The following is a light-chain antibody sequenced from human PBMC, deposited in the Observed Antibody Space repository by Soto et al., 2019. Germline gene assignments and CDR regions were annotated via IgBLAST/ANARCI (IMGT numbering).Light chain of an antibody. CDR1: QAIFNY. J-gene: IGKJ4*02. Sequence: DIQMTQSPASVSASVGDSVTITCRASQAIFNYVAWFQQRPGKAPKLLIFAASSLQSGVPSKFSGSGSGTDFTLTVSTLQPEDFATYYCLQYNSYPLTFGGGTQVEIK. CDR2: AAS. CDR3: LQYNSYPLT. V-gene: IGKV1-16*02.